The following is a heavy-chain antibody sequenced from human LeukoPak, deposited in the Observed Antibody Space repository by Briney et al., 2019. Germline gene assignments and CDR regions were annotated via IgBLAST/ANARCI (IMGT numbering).Heavy chain of an antibody. D-gene: IGHD5-12*01. CDR2: ISSSSRYI. Sequence: GGSLRLSCAVSGFTFTNNNMNWVRQAPGKGLEWVSSISSSSRYIYYADSVKGRFTISRDDARNSLYLQMSSLRAEDTAVYYCAKDLWGYSGPDPFDYWGQGTLVTVSS. V-gene: IGHV3-21*04. J-gene: IGHJ4*02. CDR1: GFTFTNNN. CDR3: AKDLWGYSGPDPFDY.